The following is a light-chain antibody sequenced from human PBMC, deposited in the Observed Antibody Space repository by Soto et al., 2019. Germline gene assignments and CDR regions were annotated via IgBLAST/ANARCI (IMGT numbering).Light chain of an antibody. J-gene: IGKJ4*01. CDR2: GAS. CDR1: QSVSSSY. V-gene: IGKV3-20*01. CDR3: QQHNDWPLT. Sequence: EIVLTQSPGTLSLSPGERATLSCRASQSVSSSYLAWYQQKPGQAPRLLIYGASGRATGIPDRFSGSGSGTDFTLTISRLEPEDFAVYYCQQHNDWPLTFGGGTKVEIK.